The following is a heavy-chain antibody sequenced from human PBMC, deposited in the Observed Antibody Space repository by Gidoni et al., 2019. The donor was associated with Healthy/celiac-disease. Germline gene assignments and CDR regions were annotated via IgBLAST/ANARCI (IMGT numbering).Heavy chain of an antibody. Sequence: EVQLVESGGGLVQPGGSLRLSCAASGFTFSSYWMRWVRQAPGKGLEWVANIKQDGSEKYYVDSVKGRFTISRDNAKNSLYLQMNSLRAEDTAVYYCARFARGEDFWSGYYSGLMAGDAFDIWGQGTMVTVSS. J-gene: IGHJ3*02. D-gene: IGHD3-3*01. CDR3: ARFARGEDFWSGYYSGLMAGDAFDI. CDR1: GFTFSSYW. V-gene: IGHV3-7*01. CDR2: IKQDGSEK.